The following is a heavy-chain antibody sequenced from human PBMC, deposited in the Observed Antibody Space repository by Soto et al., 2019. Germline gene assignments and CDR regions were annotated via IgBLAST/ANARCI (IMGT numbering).Heavy chain of an antibody. D-gene: IGHD1-26*01. Sequence: SETLSLTCTVSGDSISSSNYHWGWIRQPPGKGLEWIGSIYYRGSTFYNPSLTSRVSISVDTSKSQFSLKLSSVTAADTAVYYCARLVAATMLDYWGQGTLVTVSS. V-gene: IGHV4-39*01. CDR1: GDSISSSNYH. CDR3: ARLVAATMLDY. J-gene: IGHJ4*02. CDR2: IYYRGST.